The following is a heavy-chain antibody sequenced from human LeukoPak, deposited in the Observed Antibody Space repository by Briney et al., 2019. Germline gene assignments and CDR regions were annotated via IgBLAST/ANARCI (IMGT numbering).Heavy chain of an antibody. D-gene: IGHD5-12*01. CDR1: GYTFTGYY. CDR3: ARGVVVATRGPVDY. J-gene: IGHJ4*02. Sequence: GASVKASCKASGYTFTGYYMHWVRQAPGQGLEWMGWINPNSGGTNYAQKFQGRVTMTRDTSISTAYMELSRLRSGDTAVYYCARGVVVATRGPVDYWGQGTPVTVSS. CDR2: INPNSGGT. V-gene: IGHV1-2*02.